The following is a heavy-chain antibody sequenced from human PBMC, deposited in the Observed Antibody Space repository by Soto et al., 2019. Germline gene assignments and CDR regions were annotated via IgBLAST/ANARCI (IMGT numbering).Heavy chain of an antibody. V-gene: IGHV1-69*12. D-gene: IGHD4-17*01. Sequence: QVQLVQSGAEVKKPGSSVKVSCKASGGSLSNFGITWVRQAPGQGLEWRGGSIPVFGTANYAQKFQGRVTITADESTSIVYMDVTSLRSEDTAVYYCARGDATKIVVTTYYGMDVWGQGTTVTVSS. CDR2: SIPVFGTA. J-gene: IGHJ6*02. CDR1: GGSLSNFG. CDR3: ARGDATKIVVTTYYGMDV.